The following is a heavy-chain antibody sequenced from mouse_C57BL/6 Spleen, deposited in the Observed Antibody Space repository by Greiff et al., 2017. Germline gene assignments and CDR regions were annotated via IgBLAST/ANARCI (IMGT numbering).Heavy chain of an antibody. D-gene: IGHD2-1*01. V-gene: IGHV1-64*01. CDR2: IHPNSGST. CDR3: ATLYYGNNLRNY. J-gene: IGHJ2*01. CDR1: GYTFTSYW. Sequence: QVQLQQPGAELVKPGASVKLSCKASGYTFTSYWMPWVKPRPGQGLAWIGMIHPNSGSTNYNEKFKSKATLTVDKSSSTAYMQLSSLTSEDSAVYYCATLYYGNNLRNYWGQGTTLTDSS.